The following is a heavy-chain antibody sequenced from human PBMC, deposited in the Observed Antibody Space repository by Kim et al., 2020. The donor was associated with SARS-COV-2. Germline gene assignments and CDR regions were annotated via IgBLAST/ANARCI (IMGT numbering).Heavy chain of an antibody. D-gene: IGHD3-16*02. Sequence: RVTISVDTSKNQFSLKLSSVTAADTAVYYCARHKWGKVRGRLGELSWFDPWGQGTLVTVSS. CDR3: ARHKWGKVRGRLGELSWFDP. J-gene: IGHJ5*02. V-gene: IGHV4-39*01.